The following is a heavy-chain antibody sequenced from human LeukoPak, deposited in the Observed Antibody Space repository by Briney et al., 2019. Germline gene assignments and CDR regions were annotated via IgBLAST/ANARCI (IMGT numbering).Heavy chain of an antibody. J-gene: IGHJ4*02. V-gene: IGHV3-21*04. D-gene: IGHD3-22*01. CDR2: ISSSSRSISSSSSYI. CDR1: GFTFSSYS. CDR3: ATDYYDSSGDYTVDY. Sequence: GGSLRLSCAASGFTFSSYSMNWVRQAPGKGLEGVSSISSSSRSISSSSSYIYYADSVKGRFTISRDNSKNMLYLQMNSLRAEDTAVYYCATDYYDSSGDYTVDYWGQGTLVTVSS.